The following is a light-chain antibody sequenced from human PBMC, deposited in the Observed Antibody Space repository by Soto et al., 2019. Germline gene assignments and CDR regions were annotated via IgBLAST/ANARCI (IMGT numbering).Light chain of an antibody. CDR2: DAS. V-gene: IGKV1-5*01. CDR3: QHYNSYSEA. Sequence: GDRGTSTCRASPSIGRLLAWYQQKPGKAPKLLIYDASSLESGVPSRFSGSGSGTEFTLTISSLQPDDFATYYCQHYNSYSEAFGQGTKVDIK. J-gene: IGKJ1*01. CDR1: PSIGRL.